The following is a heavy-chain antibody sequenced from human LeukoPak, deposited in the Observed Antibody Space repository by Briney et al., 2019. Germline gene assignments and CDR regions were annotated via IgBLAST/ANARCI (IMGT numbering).Heavy chain of an antibody. CDR2: ISYDGGKE. CDR3: ARDVPPYCGGDCYSWSPQIDY. V-gene: IGHV3-30*03. Sequence: PGGALILSCAASGFTFITYGMHCLRQAQGKGLEGVAVISYDGGKEYYADSVKGRFTISRDNSKNTLYLQMNSLRAEDTAVYYCARDVPPYCGGDCYSWSPQIDYWGQGTLVTVSS. CDR1: GFTFITYG. D-gene: IGHD2-21*02. J-gene: IGHJ4*02.